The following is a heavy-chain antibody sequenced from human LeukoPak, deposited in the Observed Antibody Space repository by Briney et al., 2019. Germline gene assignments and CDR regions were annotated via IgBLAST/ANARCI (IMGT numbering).Heavy chain of an antibody. V-gene: IGHV3-33*08. D-gene: IGHD3-3*01. J-gene: IGHJ4*02. Sequence: GGSLRLSCATSGLTFINAWMSWFRQAPGKGLEWVAVIWYDGSNKYYADSVKGRFTISRDNAKNSLYLQMNSLRAEDTAVYYCAKTYYDFWSGYPTPFFDYWGQGTLVTVSS. CDR2: IWYDGSNK. CDR3: AKTYYDFWSGYPTPFFDY. CDR1: GLTFINAW.